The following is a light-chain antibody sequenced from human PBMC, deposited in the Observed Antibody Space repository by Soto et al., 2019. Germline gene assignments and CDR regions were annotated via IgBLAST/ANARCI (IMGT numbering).Light chain of an antibody. V-gene: IGKV3-11*01. J-gene: IGKJ4*01. CDR2: DAS. CDR1: QSVSSY. Sequence: EIVLTQSPATLSLSPGERATLSCRASQSVSSYLGWYQQKPGQAPRLLIYDASNRATGVPARFSASGSGTDFTLTIISLEPEDFAVYYCQQRSNWPLTFGGGTKVEIK. CDR3: QQRSNWPLT.